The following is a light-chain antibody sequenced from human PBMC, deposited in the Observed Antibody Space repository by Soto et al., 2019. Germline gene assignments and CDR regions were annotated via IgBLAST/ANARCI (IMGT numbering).Light chain of an antibody. CDR1: QGISNH. J-gene: IGKJ4*01. CDR3: QQCNNYPLT. Sequence: DIQMTQSPSSLSASVGDRVTITCRASQGISNHLAWVQQKPGKAPKSLIYAASSFQSGVPSKFSGSGSGTDFTLTISSLPPEDFATYYCQQCNNYPLTFGGGTKVEIK. CDR2: AAS. V-gene: IGKV1-16*02.